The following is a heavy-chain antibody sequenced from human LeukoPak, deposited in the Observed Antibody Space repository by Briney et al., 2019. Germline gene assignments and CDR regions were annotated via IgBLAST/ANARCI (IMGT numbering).Heavy chain of an antibody. CDR1: AFTVSTDH. J-gene: IGHJ4*02. Sequence: AGGSLRPSWAASAFTVSTDHISWVRQAPGKGLEWVAVSYSSGSRHYAESVKGRFTISRDNSKNTLYLQMNSLRAEDTALYYCVRAWEIFLDYWGQGTLVTVSS. CDR3: VRAWEIFLDY. V-gene: IGHV3-53*01. CDR2: SYSSGSR. D-gene: IGHD3-10*01.